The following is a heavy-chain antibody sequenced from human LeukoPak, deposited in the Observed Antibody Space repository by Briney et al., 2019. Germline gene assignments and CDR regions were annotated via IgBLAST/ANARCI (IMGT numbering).Heavy chain of an antibody. V-gene: IGHV3-21*01. CDR2: ISSSSSYI. Sequence: GGSLRLSCAASGFTFSSYSMNWVRQAPGKGLEWVSSISSSSSYIYYADSVKGRFTISRDNAKNSLYLQMNSLRAEDTAVYYCARASLSDYGDYYYYGMEVWGQGTTVTVSS. CDR1: GFTFSSYS. D-gene: IGHD4-17*01. J-gene: IGHJ6*02. CDR3: ARASLSDYGDYYYYGMEV.